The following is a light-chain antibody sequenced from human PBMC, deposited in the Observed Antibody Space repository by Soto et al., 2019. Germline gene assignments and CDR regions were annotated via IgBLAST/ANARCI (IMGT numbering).Light chain of an antibody. CDR3: QQRSSWPPFT. CDR1: QSVSSY. J-gene: IGKJ3*01. Sequence: EIVLTQSPATLSLSPGERATLSCRASQSVSSYLAWYQQKPGQAPRLLIYDTSNRATGIPARFSGSGSGTDLTLTISSLEPEDFAVYYCQQRSSWPPFTFGPGTKVDIQ. CDR2: DTS. V-gene: IGKV3-11*01.